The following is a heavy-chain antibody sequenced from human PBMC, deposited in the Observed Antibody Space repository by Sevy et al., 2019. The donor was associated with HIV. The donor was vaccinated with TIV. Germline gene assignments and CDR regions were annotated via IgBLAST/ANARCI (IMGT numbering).Heavy chain of an antibody. CDR3: AREISLHCSSTSCYEDY. CDR2: IKQDGSEK. V-gene: IGHV3-7*01. J-gene: IGHJ4*02. CDR1: GFTFSSYW. D-gene: IGHD2-2*01. Sequence: GGSLRLSCAASGFTFSSYWMSWVRQAPGKGLEWVANIKQDGSEKYYVDSVKGRFTISRDNAKNSLYLQMNSLRAEDTAVYYCAREISLHCSSTSCYEDYWGQGTLVTISS.